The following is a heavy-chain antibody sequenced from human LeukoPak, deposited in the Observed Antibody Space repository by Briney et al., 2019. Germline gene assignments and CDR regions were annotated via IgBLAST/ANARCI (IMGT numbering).Heavy chain of an antibody. Sequence: ASVKVSCKASGYTFTGYYMHWVRQAPGQGLEWMGWINPNSGGTNYAQKFQGRVTMTRDTSISTAYMELSRLRSDDTVVYYCATPVGNYYDSSGYLLDYWGQGTLVTVSS. J-gene: IGHJ4*02. D-gene: IGHD3-22*01. CDR3: ATPVGNYYDSSGYLLDY. CDR1: GYTFTGYY. V-gene: IGHV1-2*02. CDR2: INPNSGGT.